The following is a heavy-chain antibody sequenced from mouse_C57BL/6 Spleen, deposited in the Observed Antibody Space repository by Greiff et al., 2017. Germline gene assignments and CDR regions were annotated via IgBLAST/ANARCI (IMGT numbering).Heavy chain of an antibody. CDR3: GRSYASMDY. V-gene: IGHV14-2*01. CDR2: IDPEAGET. J-gene: IGHJ4*01. Sequence: VHVKQSGAELVKPGASVKLSCTASGFNIRDYYMHWVQQRTDQGLAWIGRIDPEAGETKYAPTFQGTATITPDTSSNTAFLQLSSLTSEDTDVYECGRSYASMDYWGQGTPVTVSA. D-gene: IGHD1-1*01. CDR1: GFNIRDYY.